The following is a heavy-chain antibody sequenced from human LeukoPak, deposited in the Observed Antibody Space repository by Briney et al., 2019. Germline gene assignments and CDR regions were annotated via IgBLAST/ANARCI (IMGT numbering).Heavy chain of an antibody. CDR1: GFTFSSYA. CDR3: AREGSGDYFDY. J-gene: IGHJ4*02. D-gene: IGHD4-17*01. V-gene: IGHV3-30-3*01. Sequence: GGSLRPSCAASGFTFSSYAMHWVRQAPGKGLEWVAVISYDGSNKYYADSVKGRFTISRDNSKNTLYLQMNSLRAEDTAVYYCAREGSGDYFDYWGQGTLVTVSS. CDR2: ISYDGSNK.